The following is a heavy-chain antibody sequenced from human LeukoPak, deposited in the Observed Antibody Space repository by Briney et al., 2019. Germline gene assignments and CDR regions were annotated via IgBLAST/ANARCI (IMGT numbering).Heavy chain of an antibody. CDR2: IYHSGST. J-gene: IGHJ4*02. V-gene: IGHV4-30-2*01. D-gene: IGHD2/OR15-2a*01. Sequence: NPSETLSLTCAVSGGSISSGGYSWSWIRQPPGKGLEWIGYIYHSGSTYYNPSLKSRVTISVDRSKNQFSLKLSSVTAADTAVYYCARGVLVTDWGQGTLVTVSS. CDR1: GGSISSGGYS. CDR3: ARGVLVTD.